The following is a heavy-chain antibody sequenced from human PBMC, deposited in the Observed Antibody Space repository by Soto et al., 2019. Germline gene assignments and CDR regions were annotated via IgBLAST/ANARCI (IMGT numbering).Heavy chain of an antibody. D-gene: IGHD3-10*01. CDR2: IKQDGSEK. V-gene: IGHV3-7*01. CDR1: GFTFSSYW. Sequence: EVQLVESGGGLVQPGGSLRLSCAASGFTFSSYWMSWVRQAPGKGLEWVANIKQDGSEKYYVDSVKGRFTISRDNAKNSLYLQMNSLRAEDTAVYYCASLYLIRGVIVDYWGQGTLVTVSS. J-gene: IGHJ4*02. CDR3: ASLYLIRGVIVDY.